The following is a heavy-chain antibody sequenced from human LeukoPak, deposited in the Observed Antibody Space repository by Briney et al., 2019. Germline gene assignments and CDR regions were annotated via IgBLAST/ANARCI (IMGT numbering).Heavy chain of an antibody. D-gene: IGHD6-13*01. J-gene: IGHJ4*02. V-gene: IGHV3-48*01. CDR2: ISSSGSTI. CDR3: AKDMGRRSIAVDGPKYRSAWYLDY. CDR1: GFTFSSYG. Sequence: PGGSLRLSCAASGFTFSSYGMSWVRQAPGKGLEWVSYISSSGSTIYYADSVKGRFTISRDNSRNTLYLQMNSLRAEDTAVYYCAKDMGRRSIAVDGPKYRSAWYLDYWGQGTLVTVSS.